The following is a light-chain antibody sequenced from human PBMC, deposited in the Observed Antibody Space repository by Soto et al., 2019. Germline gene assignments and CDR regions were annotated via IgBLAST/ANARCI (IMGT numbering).Light chain of an antibody. Sequence: QSALTQPASVSGSPGQSITISCTGTSSDVGGYNFVSWYQQHPGKAPRLMILDVNNRPSGVSTRFSGSKSGNTVSLTIYGLQAEDEGDYYCCSYSGSSTIVVFGGRTKLTVL. CDR2: DVN. V-gene: IGLV2-14*03. J-gene: IGLJ2*01. CDR3: CSYSGSSTIVV. CDR1: SSDVGGYNF.